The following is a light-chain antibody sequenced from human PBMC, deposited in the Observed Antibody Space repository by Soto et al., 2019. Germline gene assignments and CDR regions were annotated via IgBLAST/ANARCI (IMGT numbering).Light chain of an antibody. CDR2: TAS. V-gene: IGKV1-27*01. J-gene: IGKJ4*01. CDR1: QGISNY. Sequence: DIHMTQSPSSLSASVLDRVTITCRASQGISNYLAWYQQKPGKVPKLLIYTASTLQSGVPSRFSGSGSGTDFTLTISSLQPEDVATYYCQKYNSAPTFGGGTKVDIK. CDR3: QKYNSAPT.